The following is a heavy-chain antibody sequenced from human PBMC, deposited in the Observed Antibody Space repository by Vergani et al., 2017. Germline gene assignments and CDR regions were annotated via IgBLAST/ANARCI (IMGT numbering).Heavy chain of an antibody. V-gene: IGHV3-7*01. Sequence: EVQLVESGGGLVQPGGSLRLSCAASGFTFSSYWMSWVRQAPGKGLEWVANIKQDGSEKYYVDSVKGRFTISRDNAKKSLFLQMNILRAEDTAVYYCATRYCSSTTCPGWYYYYMDVWGKGTTVTVS. CDR1: GFTFSSYW. J-gene: IGHJ6*03. CDR2: IKQDGSEK. CDR3: ATRYCSSTTCPGWYYYYMDV. D-gene: IGHD2-2*01.